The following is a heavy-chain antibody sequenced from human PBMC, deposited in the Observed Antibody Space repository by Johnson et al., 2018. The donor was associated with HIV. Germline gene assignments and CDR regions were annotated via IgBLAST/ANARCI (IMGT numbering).Heavy chain of an antibody. CDR2: TRNKANSYTT. CDR3: VRVELGAFDI. CDR1: GFTFSSYT. J-gene: IGHJ3*02. D-gene: IGHD1-7*01. Sequence: VQLVESGGGLVQPGGSLRLSCAASGFTFSSYTMHWVRQAPGKGLEWVGRTRNKANSYTTEYAASVKGRFTISRDDSKNSLYLQMNSLKTEDTAVYYCVRVELGAFDIWGQGTMVTVSS. V-gene: IGHV3-72*01.